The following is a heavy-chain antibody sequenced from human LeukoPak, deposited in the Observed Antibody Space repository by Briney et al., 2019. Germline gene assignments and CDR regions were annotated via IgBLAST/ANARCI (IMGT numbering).Heavy chain of an antibody. CDR1: GFTFSSYG. D-gene: IGHD2-8*02. CDR2: IWYDGSKK. CDR3: ARYNTGSVDY. Sequence: GGSLRLSCAASGFTFSSYGMHSFRQAPGTGREWVAGIWYDGSKKYYADSVKCRFTISRDNSKNALCLQMASLRAEVTAVYYCARYNTGSVDYWGQGTLVTVSS. V-gene: IGHV3-33*01. J-gene: IGHJ4*02.